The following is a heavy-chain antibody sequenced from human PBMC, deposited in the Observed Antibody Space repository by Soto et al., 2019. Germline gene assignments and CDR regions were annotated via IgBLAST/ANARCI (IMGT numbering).Heavy chain of an antibody. D-gene: IGHD4-17*01. CDR2: VSTFHGDT. V-gene: IGHV1-18*01. CDR1: GYSFTDDG. Sequence: QPQLVQSGGEVRKPGASVTVSCKAPGYSFTDDGISWVRQAPGQGLEGMGSVSTFHGDTNSAQNFRDRLTLTPDASPTTALLELRSLTSADTAVYYCVRGLASTTGGMDAWGQGTTVYVSS. CDR3: VRGLASTTGGMDA. J-gene: IGHJ6*02.